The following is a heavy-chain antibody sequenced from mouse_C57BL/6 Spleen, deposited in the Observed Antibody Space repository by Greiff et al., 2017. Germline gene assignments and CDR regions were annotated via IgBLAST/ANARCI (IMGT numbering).Heavy chain of an antibody. CDR3: ARGDYRDY. J-gene: IGHJ4*01. CDR1: GYTFTGYT. CDR2: INPSRGYP. V-gene: IGHV1-4*01. Sequence: QVQLQPSGAELARPGASVKLSCKASGYTFTGYTMHWVKQRPGPGLAWIGYINPSRGYPKYNQKFKDKATLTADKSSSTAYMQLSSLTSEYSAIYYCARGDYRDYCGQGTSVTVSS. D-gene: IGHD2-12*01.